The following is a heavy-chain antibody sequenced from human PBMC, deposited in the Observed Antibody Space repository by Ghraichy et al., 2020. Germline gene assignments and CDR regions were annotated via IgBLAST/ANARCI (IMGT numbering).Heavy chain of an antibody. D-gene: IGHD3-3*01. J-gene: IGHJ4*02. CDR3: ATTYFDFWSGPSIDS. CDR2: IHASGST. V-gene: IGHV4-4*07. CDR1: GGSIRSFY. Sequence: SETLSLTCTVSGGSIRSFYCSWILQPAGKGLEWIGRIHASGSTNYNPSLKSRINLSLDTSKNQFSLRVSSVTAADTAVYYCATTYFDFWSGPSIDSWGQGALVSATS.